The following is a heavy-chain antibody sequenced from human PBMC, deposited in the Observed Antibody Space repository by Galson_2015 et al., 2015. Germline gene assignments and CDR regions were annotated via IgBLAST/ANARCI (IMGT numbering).Heavy chain of an antibody. CDR3: ARLGYGSGYKAYYYYMDV. CDR1: GFTFSSYW. J-gene: IGHJ6*03. Sequence: SLRLSCAASGFTFSSYWMSWVRQAPGKGLEWVANIKQDGSEKYYVDSVKGRFTISRDNAKNSLYLQMNSLRAEDTAVYYCARLGYGSGYKAYYYYMDVWGKGTTVTVSS. V-gene: IGHV3-7*01. D-gene: IGHD3-10*01. CDR2: IKQDGSEK.